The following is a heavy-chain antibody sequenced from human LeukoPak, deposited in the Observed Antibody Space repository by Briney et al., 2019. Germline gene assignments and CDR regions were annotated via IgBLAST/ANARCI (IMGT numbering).Heavy chain of an antibody. D-gene: IGHD2-15*01. V-gene: IGHV4-34*01. CDR3: ARFGSTDCSGGSCYVDATGPDY. J-gene: IGHJ4*02. CDR2: INHSGST. CDR1: GGSFSGYY. Sequence: PSETLSLTCAVYGGSFSGYYWSWIRQPPGKGLEWIGEINHSGSTNYNPSLKSRVTISVDTSKNQFSLKLSSVTAADTAVYYCARFGSTDCSGGSCYVDATGPDYWGQGTLVTVSS.